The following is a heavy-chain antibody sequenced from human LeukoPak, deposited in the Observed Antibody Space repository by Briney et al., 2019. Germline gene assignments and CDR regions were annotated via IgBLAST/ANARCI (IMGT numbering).Heavy chain of an antibody. Sequence: PSETLSLTCTVSVGSINSYYWSWIRQPPGEGLEWVGYIYYSGSTNYNPSLKSRVTISVDTPKNQFSLKLSSVTAADTAVYYCARVIGYCSSNSCYRVYYGMDVWGQGTTVTVSS. CDR2: IYYSGST. CDR1: VGSINSYY. D-gene: IGHD2-2*02. J-gene: IGHJ6*02. V-gene: IGHV4-59*01. CDR3: ARVIGYCSSNSCYRVYYGMDV.